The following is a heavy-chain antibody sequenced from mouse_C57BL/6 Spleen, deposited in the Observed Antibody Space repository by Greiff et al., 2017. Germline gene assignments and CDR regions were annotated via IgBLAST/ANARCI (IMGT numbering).Heavy chain of an antibody. CDR1: GYTFTSYW. Sequence: QVQLQQPGAELVMPGASVKLSCKASGYTFTSYWMHWVKQRPGQGLEWIGEIDPSDSYTNYNQKFKGKSTLTVDKSSSTAYMQLSSLTSEDSAVYYCARGESPGTFDYWGQGTTLTVSS. D-gene: IGHD3-1*01. V-gene: IGHV1-69*01. CDR2: IDPSDSYT. CDR3: ARGESPGTFDY. J-gene: IGHJ2*01.